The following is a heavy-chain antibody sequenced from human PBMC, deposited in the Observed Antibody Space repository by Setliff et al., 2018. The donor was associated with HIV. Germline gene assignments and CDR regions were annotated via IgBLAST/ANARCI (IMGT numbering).Heavy chain of an antibody. J-gene: IGHJ3*01. CDR1: GFTFSSYS. V-gene: IGHV3-21*06. CDR2: ISSSSSYI. Sequence: GGSLRLSCAASGFTFSSYSMNWVRQAPGKGLEWVSSISSSSSYIYYADSVKGRFTISRDNGKNSLYLQMNRLRPEDTAMYYCVRESSLAFTDAFDLWGQGTVVTVSS. CDR3: VRESSLAFTDAFDL. D-gene: IGHD3-16*01.